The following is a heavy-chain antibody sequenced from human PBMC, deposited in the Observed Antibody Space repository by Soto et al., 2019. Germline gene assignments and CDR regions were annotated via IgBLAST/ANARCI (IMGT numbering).Heavy chain of an antibody. J-gene: IGHJ6*02. CDR1: GGSVSSGSYY. CDR3: ARGIEGWYQGRYYYGMDV. V-gene: IGHV4-61*01. CDR2: IYYSGST. Sequence: SETLSLTCSGSGGSVSSGSYYWSWIRQPPGKGLEWIGYIYYSGSTIYNPSLKNRVTISVDTPKNQFSLKLSSVTAADTAVYYCARGIEGWYQGRYYYGMDVWGQGTTVTVSS. D-gene: IGHD6-19*01.